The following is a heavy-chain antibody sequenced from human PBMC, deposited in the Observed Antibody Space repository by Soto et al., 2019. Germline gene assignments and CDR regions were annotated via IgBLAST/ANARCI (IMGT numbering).Heavy chain of an antibody. D-gene: IGHD2-8*01. J-gene: IGHJ5*02. CDR3: ATDYVPNRWCNRFDP. CDR1: GFTISLYG. Sequence: QVQLVESAGRVVQPGGSLRLSCAASGFTISLYGMHWVRQAPGKGLEWVAMTPYTINDVYYADSVQGRFTISRDNSKNTLYLQMDNLRPEDTAVYYCATDYVPNRWCNRFDPWGQGTLITVSS. V-gene: IGHV3-30*02. CDR2: TPYTINDV.